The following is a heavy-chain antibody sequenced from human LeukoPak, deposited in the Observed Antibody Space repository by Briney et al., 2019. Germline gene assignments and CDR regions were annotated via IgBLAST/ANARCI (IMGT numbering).Heavy chain of an antibody. CDR2: INHSGST. J-gene: IGHJ4*02. CDR3: ARAGGDCSGGSCYAIWFDY. CDR1: GGSFSGYY. D-gene: IGHD2-15*01. V-gene: IGHV4-34*01. Sequence: SETLSLTCAVYGGSFSGYYWSWIRQPPGKGLEWMGEINHSGSTNYNPSLKSRVTISVDTSKNQFSLKLSSVTAADTAVYYCARAGGDCSGGSCYAIWFDYWGQGTLVTVSS.